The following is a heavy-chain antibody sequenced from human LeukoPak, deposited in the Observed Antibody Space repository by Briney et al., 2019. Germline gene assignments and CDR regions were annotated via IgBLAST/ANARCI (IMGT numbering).Heavy chain of an antibody. D-gene: IGHD6-19*01. CDR2: IHYDGPEK. J-gene: IGHJ4*02. Sequence: GGSLRLSCAASGFTFDDYAMHWVRQAPGKGLEWVAFIHYDGPEKYYGDSVRGRFTISRDNSKNTVYLQMNSLRVEDTAVYYCAKDVVGHQWVENYWGQGTLVTVSS. CDR3: AKDVVGHQWVENY. V-gene: IGHV3-30*02. CDR1: GFTFDDYA.